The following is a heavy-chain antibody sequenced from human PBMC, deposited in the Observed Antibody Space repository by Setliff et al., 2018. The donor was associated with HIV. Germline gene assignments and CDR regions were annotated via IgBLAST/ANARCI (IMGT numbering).Heavy chain of an antibody. CDR1: GYTFTSYG. CDR2: INPKSGAT. CDR3: ARAYSANYRGGGHFDY. J-gene: IGHJ4*02. V-gene: IGHV1-2*02. D-gene: IGHD1-7*01. Sequence: ASVKVSCKASGYTFTSYGISWVRQAPGQGLEWMGWINPKSGATNFAQKFQVRVTIARDTSINTAYMEVNRLRSDDTAIYYCARAYSANYRGGGHFDYWGQGTLVTVSS.